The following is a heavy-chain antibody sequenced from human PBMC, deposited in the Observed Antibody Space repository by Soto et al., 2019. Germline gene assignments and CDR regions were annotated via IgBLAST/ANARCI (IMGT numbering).Heavy chain of an antibody. CDR1: GFTFRDYY. D-gene: IGHD3-16*01. J-gene: IGHJ3*02. CDR2: INTRSTIV. V-gene: IGHV3-11*01. CDR3: VRRFLGGGDAFDI. Sequence: VGSLRLSCAASGFTFRDYYMVWVRQAPGKGLEWVSYINTRSTIVYYAESVKGRFTISRDNAKNSLYLQMNSLRADDTAVYYCVRRFLGGGDAFDIWGQGTTVTV.